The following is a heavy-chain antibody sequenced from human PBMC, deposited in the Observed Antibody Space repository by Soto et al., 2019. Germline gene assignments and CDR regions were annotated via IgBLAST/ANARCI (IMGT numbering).Heavy chain of an antibody. V-gene: IGHV1-69*01. CDR2: ILPIFGTT. J-gene: IGHJ6*02. D-gene: IGHD7-27*01. CDR3: ARDETGDSYYYYYGMDV. CDR1: GGTFNTYN. Sequence: QVQLVQSGAEVKKPGSSVKVSCKASGGTFNTYNINWVRQAPGQGLEWMGGILPIFGTTNYAQRFQGRVTITADDSRSTAYMELSSLRSEDTAVYYCARDETGDSYYYYYGMDVWGQGTTVTVTS.